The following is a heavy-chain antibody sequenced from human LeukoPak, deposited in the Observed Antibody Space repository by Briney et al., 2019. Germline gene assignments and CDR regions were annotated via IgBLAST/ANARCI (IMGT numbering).Heavy chain of an antibody. CDR2: ISSSSSTI. Sequence: RPGGSLRLSCAASGFTFSSYSMNWVRQAPGKGLEWVSYISSSSSTIYYADSVKGRFTISRDNAKNSLYLQMNSLRAEDTAVYYCASRSKYDILTGYYKGDDYWGQGTLVTVSS. CDR3: ASRSKYDILTGYYKGDDY. CDR1: GFTFSSYS. V-gene: IGHV3-48*01. D-gene: IGHD3-9*01. J-gene: IGHJ4*02.